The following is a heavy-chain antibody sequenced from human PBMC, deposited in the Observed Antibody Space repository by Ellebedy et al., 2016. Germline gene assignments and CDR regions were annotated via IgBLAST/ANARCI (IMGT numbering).Heavy chain of an antibody. CDR1: GYTFTSYG. Sequence: ASVKVSCKASGYTFTSYGISWVRQAPGQGLEWMGWISAYNGNTNYAQKLQGRVTMTTDTSTSTAYMELRSLRSDDTAVYYCARAVYDEGHYYYYMDVWGKGTTVTVSS. CDR2: ISAYNGNT. D-gene: IGHD3-22*01. CDR3: ARAVYDEGHYYYYMDV. J-gene: IGHJ6*03. V-gene: IGHV1-18*01.